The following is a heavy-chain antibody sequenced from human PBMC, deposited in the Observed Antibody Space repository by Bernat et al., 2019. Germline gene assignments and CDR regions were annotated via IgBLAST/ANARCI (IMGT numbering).Heavy chain of an antibody. CDR2: IKQDGTEI. CDR1: GFTFRSSW. CDR3: VKDTDY. Sequence: EVQLVESGGGLVQPGGSLTLSCAASGFTFRSSWMRWIRQAPEKGLEWVANIKQDGTEIYYVDAVKGRFTISRDNAKNSLYLQMNSLRAEDTAVYYCVKDTDYWGQGTLVTVSS. J-gene: IGHJ4*02. V-gene: IGHV3-7*03.